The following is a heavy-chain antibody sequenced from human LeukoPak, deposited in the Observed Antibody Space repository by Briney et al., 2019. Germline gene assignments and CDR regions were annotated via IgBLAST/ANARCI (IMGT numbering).Heavy chain of an antibody. CDR2: INTDGSST. V-gene: IGHV3-74*01. J-gene: IGHJ4*02. Sequence: PGGSLRLSCAASGFTFSTYWMHWVRQAPGKGLVWVSRINTDGSSTDYADSVKGRFTISRDNAKNTLYLQMNSLRAEDTAVYYCAKAIRGNRGYWGQGTLVTVSS. D-gene: IGHD4-23*01. CDR3: AKAIRGNRGY. CDR1: GFTFSTYW.